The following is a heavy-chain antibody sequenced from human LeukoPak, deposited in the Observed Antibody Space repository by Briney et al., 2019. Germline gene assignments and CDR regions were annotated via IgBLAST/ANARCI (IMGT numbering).Heavy chain of an antibody. V-gene: IGHV3-23*01. D-gene: IGHD3-3*01. CDR2: ISGSGGSR. CDR1: GFTLSSYA. Sequence: GGSLRLSCAASGFTLSSYAMNWVRQAPGKGLEWVSAISGSGGSRYYADSVKGRFTISRDNSKNTLYLQMNSLRAEDTAVYYCARDRAWNYFDYWGQGTLVTVSS. J-gene: IGHJ4*02. CDR3: ARDRAWNYFDY.